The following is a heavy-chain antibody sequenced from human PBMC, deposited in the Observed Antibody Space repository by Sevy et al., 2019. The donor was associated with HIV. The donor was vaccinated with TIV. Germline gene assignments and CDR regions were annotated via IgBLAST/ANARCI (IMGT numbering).Heavy chain of an antibody. CDR1: GFTFSKYS. Sequence: GGSLRLSCAASGFTFSKYSMSWVRQPPGKGLEWVSTLSFGCGEINYADSVKGRSTISSDNSKSSEYLQMNNLGPEDTAVYYCAREGCTKPHDYWGQGTLVTVSS. CDR3: AREGCTKPHDY. V-gene: IGHV3-23*01. CDR2: LSFGCGEI. J-gene: IGHJ4*02. D-gene: IGHD2-8*01.